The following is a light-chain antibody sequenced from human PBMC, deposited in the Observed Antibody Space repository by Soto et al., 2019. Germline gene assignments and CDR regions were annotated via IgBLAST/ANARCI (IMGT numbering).Light chain of an antibody. J-gene: IGKJ5*01. V-gene: IGKV3-20*01. CDR2: GAS. Sequence: EIMLTQAPGTLSLSPGERATLCCRASQSISSRYLAWYQQKPCQAPRLLIYGASSRATGIPDRFSGSGSGTDFTPTISRLEPQDFAVYYCQQYGSSPTITFGQGTRLEIK. CDR1: QSISSRY. CDR3: QQYGSSPTIT.